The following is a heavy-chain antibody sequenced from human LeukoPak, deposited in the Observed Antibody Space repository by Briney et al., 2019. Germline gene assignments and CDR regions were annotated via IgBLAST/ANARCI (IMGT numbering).Heavy chain of an antibody. CDR1: GFSLSTSGVG. CDR3: ARRYGSGSYYPVYFDY. CDR2: IYWDDDK. J-gene: IGHJ4*02. Sequence: SGPTLVKPTQTLTLTCTFSGFSLSTSGVGVGWIRQPPGKALEWLALIYWDDDKRYSPSLKSRLTITNDTSKNQVVLTMTNMDPVDTATYYCARRYGSGSYYPVYFDYWGQGTLVTVSS. V-gene: IGHV2-5*02. D-gene: IGHD3-10*01.